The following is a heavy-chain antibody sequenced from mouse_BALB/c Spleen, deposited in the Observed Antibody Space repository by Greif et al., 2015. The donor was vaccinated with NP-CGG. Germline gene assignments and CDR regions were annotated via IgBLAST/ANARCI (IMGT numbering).Heavy chain of an antibody. J-gene: IGHJ2*01. D-gene: IGHD2-1*01. Sequence: VQLQHSGAELVKPGASVKLSCKASGYTFTSYYMYWVKQRPGQGLEWIGEINPSNGGTNFNEKFKSKATLTVDKSSSTAYMQLSSLTSEDSAVYYCTREIATNFLDYWCQGTTLTVSS. CDR1: GYTFTSYY. CDR3: TREIATNFLDY. V-gene: IGHV1S81*02. CDR2: INPSNGGT.